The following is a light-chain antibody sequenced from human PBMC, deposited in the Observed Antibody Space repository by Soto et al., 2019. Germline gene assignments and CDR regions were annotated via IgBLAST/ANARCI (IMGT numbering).Light chain of an antibody. V-gene: IGKV1-39*01. Sequence: DIQMTQSPSSLSASVGDRVTITCRASQTISSYLNWYQQKPGKVPKLLIYAVSNLQSGVPSRFSGSGSGTDFTLTINSLQPEEFATYYCQQSYSNPYTFGQGTKLEIK. J-gene: IGKJ2*01. CDR3: QQSYSNPYT. CDR2: AVS. CDR1: QTISSY.